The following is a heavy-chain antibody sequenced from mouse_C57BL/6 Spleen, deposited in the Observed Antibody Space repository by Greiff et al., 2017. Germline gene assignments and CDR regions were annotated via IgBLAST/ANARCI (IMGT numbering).Heavy chain of an antibody. J-gene: IGHJ2*01. D-gene: IGHD1-1*01. CDR1: GYSITSGYY. V-gene: IGHV3-6*01. Sequence: EVQRVESGPGLVKPSQSLSLTCSVTGYSITSGYYWNWIRQFPGNKLEWMGYISYDGSNNYNPSLKNRISITRDTSKNQFFLKLNSVTTEDTATYYCARERLTTVVPYYFDYWGQGTTLTVSS. CDR3: ARERLTTVVPYYFDY. CDR2: ISYDGSN.